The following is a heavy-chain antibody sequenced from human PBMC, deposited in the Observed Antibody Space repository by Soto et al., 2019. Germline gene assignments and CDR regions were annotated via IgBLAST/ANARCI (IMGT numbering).Heavy chain of an antibody. CDR2: ISAYTDTP. CDR1: GYTFTNFG. D-gene: IGHD2-2*01. V-gene: IGHV1-18*01. Sequence: QVQLVQSGAEVKKPGASVKVSCRASGYTFTNFGVTWVRRAPGQGLEWMGWISAYTDTPNYAQKFQGRVTMTIDTSTSTAYMDLRSLASDDTAVYHCSRVIPGVEAWFDPWGQGTLVTVAS. J-gene: IGHJ5*02. CDR3: SRVIPGVEAWFDP.